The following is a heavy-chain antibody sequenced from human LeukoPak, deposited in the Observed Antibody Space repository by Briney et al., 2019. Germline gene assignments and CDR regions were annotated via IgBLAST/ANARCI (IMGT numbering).Heavy chain of an antibody. CDR2: IYYSGST. Sequence: PSETLSLTCTVSGGSISSSSYYWGWIRQPPRKGLEWIGSIYYSGSTYYNPSLKSRVTISVDTSKNQFSLKLSSVTAADTAVYYCARLSGIFTVANLAYYYGMDVWGQGTTVTVSS. J-gene: IGHJ6*02. V-gene: IGHV4-39*01. CDR1: GGSISSSSYY. CDR3: ARLSGIFTVANLAYYYGMDV. D-gene: IGHD4-17*01.